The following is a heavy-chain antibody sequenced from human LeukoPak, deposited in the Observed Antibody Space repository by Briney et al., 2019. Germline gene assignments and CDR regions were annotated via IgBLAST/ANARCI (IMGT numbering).Heavy chain of an antibody. D-gene: IGHD1-26*01. CDR1: GYTFTGYY. Sequence: ASVKVSCKASGYTFTGYYMHWVRQAPGQGLEWMGWINPNSGGTNYAQKLQGRVTMTTDTSTSTAYMELRSLRSDDTAVYYCARAPKFRLVGVPKGPFDPWGRGNLVTVSS. CDR3: ARAPKFRLVGVPKGPFDP. V-gene: IGHV1-2*02. CDR2: INPNSGGT. J-gene: IGHJ5*02.